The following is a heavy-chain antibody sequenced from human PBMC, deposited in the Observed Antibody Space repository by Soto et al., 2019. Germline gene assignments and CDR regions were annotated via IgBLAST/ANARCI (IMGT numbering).Heavy chain of an antibody. CDR2: IYTGGST. CDR1: GFTVSRDY. D-gene: IGHD4-17*01. CDR3: ARAYGGNPALFDP. Sequence: EVQLVESGGGLIQPGGSLRLSCAASGFTVSRDYMSWVRQAPGKGLEWVSVIYTGGSTYYADSVKGRFTFSRDNSTSPLHLQMHRLRAEDTAVYYCARAYGGNPALFDPWGQGTLVTVSS. V-gene: IGHV3-53*01. J-gene: IGHJ5*02.